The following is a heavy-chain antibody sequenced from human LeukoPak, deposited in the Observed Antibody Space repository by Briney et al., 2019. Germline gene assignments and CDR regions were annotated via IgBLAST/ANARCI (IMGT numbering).Heavy chain of an antibody. D-gene: IGHD6-19*01. CDR3: ARSTAGIFDY. V-gene: IGHV3-53*04. Sequence: GGSLRLSCAASGFTVSSNYMSWVRQAPGKGLEWASVIYAGGNTYYADSVKGRFIISRHNSENTLYLQMNSLRAEDTAVYYCARSTAGIFDYWGQGTLVTVSS. CDR2: IYAGGNT. J-gene: IGHJ4*02. CDR1: GFTVSSNY.